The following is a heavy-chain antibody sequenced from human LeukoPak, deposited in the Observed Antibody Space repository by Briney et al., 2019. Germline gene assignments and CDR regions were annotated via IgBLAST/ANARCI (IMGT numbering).Heavy chain of an antibody. CDR3: AKDQSSGWYGLDY. CDR1: GFTFSSYG. J-gene: IGHJ4*02. V-gene: IGHV3-30*18. Sequence: PGRSLRLSCAASGFTFSSYGMHWVRQAPGKGLEWVAVISYDGSNKYYADSVKGRFTISRDNSKNTPYLQMNSLRAEDTAVYYCAKDQSSGWYGLDYWGQGTLVTVSS. D-gene: IGHD6-19*01. CDR2: ISYDGSNK.